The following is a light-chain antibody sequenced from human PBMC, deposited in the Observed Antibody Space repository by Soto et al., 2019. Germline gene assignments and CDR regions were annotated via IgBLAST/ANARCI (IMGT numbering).Light chain of an antibody. J-gene: IGKJ5*01. CDR3: QQRRSWPPTIT. Sequence: EIVLSQSPSTLSLTPGERATLSCRASQSVSTYLAWYQQRPGQAPRLLIYDASYRATDIPPRFSGSGSGTDFTLTISSLEPEDFAVYYCQQRRSWPPTITFGQGTRLEI. V-gene: IGKV3-11*01. CDR1: QSVSTY. CDR2: DAS.